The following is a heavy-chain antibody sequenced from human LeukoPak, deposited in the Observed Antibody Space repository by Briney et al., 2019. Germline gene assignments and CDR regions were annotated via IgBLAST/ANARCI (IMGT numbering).Heavy chain of an antibody. J-gene: IGHJ4*02. V-gene: IGHV3-48*04. Sequence: GGSLRLSCAASGFIFNTYNMNWVRQAPGKGLEWISYISTRNNTIYYADSVKGRFTISRDDAKNQLYLQMNSLRAEDTAVYYCTRVGSSGWDDFDYWGQGTLVTVSS. D-gene: IGHD6-19*01. CDR1: GFIFNTYN. CDR2: ISTRNNTI. CDR3: TRVGSSGWDDFDY.